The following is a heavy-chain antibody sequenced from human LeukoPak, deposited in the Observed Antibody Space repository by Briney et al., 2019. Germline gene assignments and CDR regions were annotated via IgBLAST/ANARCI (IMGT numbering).Heavy chain of an antibody. V-gene: IGHV1-18*01. CDR1: GYTFTTYG. CDR2: ISNYNGNT. D-gene: IGHD4-17*01. Sequence: ASVKVSCKASGYTFTTYGVSWVRQAPGQGLEWMGWISNYNGNTNYAQKLQGRVTMTTDISTSTVYMELRSLGSDDTAVYYCAREVNGDYGRSDYWGQGTLVTVSS. J-gene: IGHJ4*02. CDR3: AREVNGDYGRSDY.